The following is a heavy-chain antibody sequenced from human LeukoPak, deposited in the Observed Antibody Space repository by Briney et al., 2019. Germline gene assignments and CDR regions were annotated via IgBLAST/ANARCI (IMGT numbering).Heavy chain of an antibody. D-gene: IGHD3-10*01. CDR2: IYYSGST. V-gene: IGHV4-39*01. CDR1: GGSISSSSYY. Sequence: SETLSLTCTVSGGSISSSSYYWGWIRRHPGKGLEWIGSIYYSGSTYYNPSLKSRVTISVDTSKNQFSLKLSSVTAADTAVYYCARQKISMVRGVNWFDPWGQGTLVTVSS. CDR3: ARQKISMVRGVNWFDP. J-gene: IGHJ5*02.